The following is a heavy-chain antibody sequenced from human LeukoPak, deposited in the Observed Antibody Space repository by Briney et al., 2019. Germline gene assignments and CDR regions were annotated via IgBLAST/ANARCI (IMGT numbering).Heavy chain of an antibody. CDR2: ICGSGGST. D-gene: IGHD3-9*01. CDR1: GLTFSSYA. CDR3: ARDLGQYYDTSDNWFDP. J-gene: IGHJ5*02. V-gene: IGHV3-23*01. Sequence: QSGGSLRLSCAASGLTFSSYAMSWVRQAPGKGLEWVSAICGSGGSTYYADSVKGRFTISRDNAKNTLNLQMNSLRAEDTAVYYCARDLGQYYDTSDNWFDPWGQGTLVTVSS.